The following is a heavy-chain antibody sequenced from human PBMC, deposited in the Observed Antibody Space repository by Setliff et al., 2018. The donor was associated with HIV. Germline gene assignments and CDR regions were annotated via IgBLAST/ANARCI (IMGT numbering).Heavy chain of an antibody. J-gene: IGHJ4*02. CDR3: AGDQKGYSYGYFDS. Sequence: TSETLSLTCTSSGDSISGYYWSWIRQPAGKGLEWIGRMHTSGNTNYNPSLKSRVTMSVDTSKNQFSLRLSSVTAADTAVYYCAGDQKGYSYGYFDSWGQGTLVTVSS. CDR2: MHTSGNT. D-gene: IGHD5-18*01. V-gene: IGHV4-4*07. CDR1: GDSISGYY.